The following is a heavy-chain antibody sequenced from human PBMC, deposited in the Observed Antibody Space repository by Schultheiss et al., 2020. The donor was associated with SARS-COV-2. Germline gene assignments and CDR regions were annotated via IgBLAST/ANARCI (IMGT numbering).Heavy chain of an antibody. CDR3: ARVRTGWFDP. CDR2: IGTGGDT. V-gene: IGHV3-47*02. J-gene: IGHJ5*02. Sequence: GGSLRLSCAASGFAFSSYALHWVRRAPGKGLEWVSAIGTGGDTYYADSVKGRFTISRDNAKNTLYLQMNSLRAEDTAVYYCARVRTGWFDPWGQGTLVTVSS. CDR1: GFAFSSYA.